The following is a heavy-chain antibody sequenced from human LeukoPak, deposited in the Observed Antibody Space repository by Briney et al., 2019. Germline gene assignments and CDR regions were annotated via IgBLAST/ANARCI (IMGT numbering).Heavy chain of an antibody. D-gene: IGHD3-10*01. J-gene: IGHJ6*02. CDR2: ISSSSSTI. V-gene: IGHV3-48*02. CDR1: GFTFSSYS. Sequence: SGGSLRLSCAASGFTFSSYSMNWVRQAPGKGLEWVPYISSSSSTIYYADSVKGRFTISRDNAKNSLYLQMNSLRDEDTAVYYCARDGGYYGSGSYLGYYGMDVWGQGTTVTVSS. CDR3: ARDGGYYGSGSYLGYYGMDV.